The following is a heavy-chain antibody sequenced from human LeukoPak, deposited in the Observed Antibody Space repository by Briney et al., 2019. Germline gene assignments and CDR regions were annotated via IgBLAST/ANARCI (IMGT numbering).Heavy chain of an antibody. CDR3: ARARRDSGYYKVDY. D-gene: IGHD3-3*01. CDR1: GGSLSGSY. J-gene: IGHJ4*02. CDR2: INNSGSA. Sequence: SETLSLTCAVYGGSLSGSYWSWIRQPPGKGLEWIGEINNSGSANYNPSLKSRVTLSIDKSKNQFSLNVNAVTAANTAVYYCARARRDSGYYKVDYWGQETLVTVSS. V-gene: IGHV4-34*01.